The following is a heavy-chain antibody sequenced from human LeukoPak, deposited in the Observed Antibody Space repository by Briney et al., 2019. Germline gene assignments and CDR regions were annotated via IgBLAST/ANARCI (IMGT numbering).Heavy chain of an antibody. CDR3: ARDAPYSSSQNWFDP. CDR1: GFTFSSYA. D-gene: IGHD6-13*01. V-gene: IGHV3-30*01. Sequence: PGRSLRLSYAASGFTFSSYAMHWVRQAPGKGLEWVAVISYDGSNKYYADSVKGRFTISRDNSKNTLYLQMNSLRAEDTAVYYCARDAPYSSSQNWFDPWGQGTLVTVSS. CDR2: ISYDGSNK. J-gene: IGHJ5*02.